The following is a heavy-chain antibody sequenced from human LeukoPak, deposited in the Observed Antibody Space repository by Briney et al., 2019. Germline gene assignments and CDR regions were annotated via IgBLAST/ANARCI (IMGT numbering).Heavy chain of an antibody. CDR3: AITGPTPGTFDY. D-gene: IGHD2-8*02. CDR1: GGTFSGYY. V-gene: IGHV4-34*08. CDR2: INHSGST. Sequence: SETLSLTCAVYGGTFSGYYWSWLRQPPGKGLEWIGEINHSGSTNYNPSLKSRVTISVDTSKNQFYLKLSSVTAADTAVYYCAITGPTPGTFDYWGQGTLVTVSS. J-gene: IGHJ4*02.